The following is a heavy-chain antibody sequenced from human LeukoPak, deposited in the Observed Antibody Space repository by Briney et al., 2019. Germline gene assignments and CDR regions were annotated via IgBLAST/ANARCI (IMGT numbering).Heavy chain of an antibody. Sequence: ASVKVSCKASGYTFTSYAMHWVRQAPGQRLEWMGWINAGNGNTKYSQKFQGRVTITRDTSASTAYMELSSLRSEDTAVYYCARDSWESYYYGMDVWGQGTTVTVSS. CDR1: GYTFTSYA. D-gene: IGHD1-26*01. CDR3: ARDSWESYYYGMDV. V-gene: IGHV1-3*01. CDR2: INAGNGNT. J-gene: IGHJ6*02.